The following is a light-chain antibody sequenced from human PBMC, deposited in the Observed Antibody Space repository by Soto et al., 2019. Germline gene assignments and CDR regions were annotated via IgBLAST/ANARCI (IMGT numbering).Light chain of an antibody. CDR3: SSYTSSLYV. J-gene: IGLJ1*01. V-gene: IGLV2-14*01. CDR2: DVS. CDR1: SSDVGGYNY. Sequence: QSALTQPASVSWSPGQSITISCTGTSSDVGGYNYVSWYQQHPGKAPKLMIYDVSNRPSGVSNRFSGSKSGNTASLTISGLQAEDEADYYCSSYTSSLYVFGTGTKATVL.